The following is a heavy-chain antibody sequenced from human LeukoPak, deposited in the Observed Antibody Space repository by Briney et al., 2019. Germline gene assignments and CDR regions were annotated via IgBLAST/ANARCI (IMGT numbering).Heavy chain of an antibody. Sequence: SETLSLTCTVSGGSISSYYWSWIRQPPGKGLEWIGFIYYSGSTNYNPSLKSRVTLSVDTSKNQFSLKLSSVTAADTAVYYCARGPFFDYWGQGTLVTVSS. CDR1: GGSISSYY. V-gene: IGHV4-59*01. J-gene: IGHJ4*02. CDR3: ARGPFFDY. CDR2: IYYSGST.